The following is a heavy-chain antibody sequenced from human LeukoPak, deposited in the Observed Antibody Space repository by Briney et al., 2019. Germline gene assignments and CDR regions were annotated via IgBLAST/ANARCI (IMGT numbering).Heavy chain of an antibody. CDR2: INHSGST. CDR3: ARRYVWGSYRSSFDY. J-gene: IGHJ4*02. D-gene: IGHD3-16*02. Sequence: SETLSLTCTVSGGSISSGNYYWSWIRQPPGKGLEWIGEINHSGSTNYNPSLKSRVTISVDTSKNQFSLKLSSVTAADTAVYYCARRYVWGSYRSSFDYWGQGTLVTVSS. CDR1: GGSISSGNYY. V-gene: IGHV4-39*07.